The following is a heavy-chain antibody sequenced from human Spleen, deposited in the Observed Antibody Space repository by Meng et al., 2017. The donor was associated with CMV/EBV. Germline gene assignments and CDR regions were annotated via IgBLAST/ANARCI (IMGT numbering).Heavy chain of an antibody. D-gene: IGHD3-3*01. J-gene: IGHJ6*02. Sequence: GESLKISCAASGFTFSSYAMHWVRQAPGKGLEWVAVISYDESKKYYVDSVKGRFTISRDNSKNTLYLQMNSLRGEDMAVYYCAREATTIFGVVSYYYYGMDVWGQG. CDR3: AREATTIFGVVSYYYYGMDV. CDR1: GFTFSSYA. V-gene: IGHV3-30-3*01. CDR2: ISYDESKK.